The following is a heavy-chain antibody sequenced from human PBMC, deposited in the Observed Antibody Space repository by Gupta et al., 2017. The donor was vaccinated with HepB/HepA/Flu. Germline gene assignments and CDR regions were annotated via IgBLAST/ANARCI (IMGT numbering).Heavy chain of an antibody. D-gene: IGHD2-2*02. CDR2: LSYAGIND. Sequence: VQLVESGGGVVQPGGSLRLSCAASGFSLSTYGIHWVRQAPGKGLEWVSSLSYAGINDYYAVPGKGRFTLSRDDSTNTVFLQMSSLTPDDTAVYYCAREKWAGGSYTGTVDRGGQGTMVTVS. V-gene: IGHV3-30-3*01. CDR1: GFSLSTYG. J-gene: IGHJ3*01. CDR3: AREKWAGGSYTGTVDR.